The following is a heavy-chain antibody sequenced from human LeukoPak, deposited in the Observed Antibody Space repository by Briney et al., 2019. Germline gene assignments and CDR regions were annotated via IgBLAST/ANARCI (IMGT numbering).Heavy chain of an antibody. D-gene: IGHD2-21*02. J-gene: IGHJ6*02. CDR1: GFTFDDYA. CDR3: AKGGVTDYYYGMDV. CDR2: ISWNSGSI. Sequence: PGGSLRLSCAASGFTFDDYAMHWVRQAPGKGLEWVSGISWNSGSIGYADSVKGRFTISRDNAKNSLYLQMNSLRAEDTALYYRAKGGVTDYYYGMDVWGQGTTVTVSS. V-gene: IGHV3-9*01.